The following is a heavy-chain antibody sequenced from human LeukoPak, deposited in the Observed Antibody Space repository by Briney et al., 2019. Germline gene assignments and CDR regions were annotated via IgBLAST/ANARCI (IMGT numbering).Heavy chain of an antibody. Sequence: SETLSLTCAVYGGSFSGYYWSWVRQPPGRGLEWIGEINYSGSTNYNPALTSRVTISVDTSKNQFSLKLSSVTAADTAVYYCARGLRRVYWTYYYDSSGYRRDAFDIWGQGTMVTVSS. CDR2: INYSGST. CDR1: GGSFSGYY. D-gene: IGHD3-22*01. V-gene: IGHV4-34*01. J-gene: IGHJ3*02. CDR3: ARGLRRVYWTYYYDSSGYRRDAFDI.